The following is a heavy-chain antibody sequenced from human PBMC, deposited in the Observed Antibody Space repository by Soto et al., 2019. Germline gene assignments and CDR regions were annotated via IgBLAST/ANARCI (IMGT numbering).Heavy chain of an antibody. Sequence: GGSLRLSCAASGFTFSSYWMSWVRQAPGKGLEWVANIKQDGSEKYYVDSRKGRCTISRDNAKNSRYLQMNSLRAEDTAVYYCAREQRIVVVPAAISYYYYYGMDVWGQGTTVTVSS. D-gene: IGHD2-2*01. V-gene: IGHV3-7*05. CDR2: IKQDGSEK. CDR3: AREQRIVVVPAAISYYYYYGMDV. J-gene: IGHJ6*02. CDR1: GFTFSSYW.